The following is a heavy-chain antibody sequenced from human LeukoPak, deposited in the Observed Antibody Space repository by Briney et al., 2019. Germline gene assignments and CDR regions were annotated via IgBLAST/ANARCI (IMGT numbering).Heavy chain of an antibody. J-gene: IGHJ6*02. V-gene: IGHV4-61*08. CDR3: ARTGELRFLEVGMDV. CDR2: IYYSGST. D-gene: IGHD3-3*01. Sequence: SETLSLTCTVSGGSISSGGYYWSWIRQHPGKGLEWIGYIYYSGSTNYNPSLKSRVTISVDTSKNQFSLKLSSVTAADTAVYYCARTGELRFLEVGMDVWGQGTTVTVSS. CDR1: GGSISSGGYY.